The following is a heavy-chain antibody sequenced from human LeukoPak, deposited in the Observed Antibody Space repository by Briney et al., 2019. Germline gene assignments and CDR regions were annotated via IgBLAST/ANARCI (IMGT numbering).Heavy chain of an antibody. D-gene: IGHD1-26*01. Sequence: PSETLSLTCTVSGGSVSSGSYYWGWIRQPPGKGLEYIGYIYYSGSTNYNPSLMSRAIISVDTSEDQFSLKLRSVTAADTAVYYCARDLWELQSAFDLWGQGTMVTVSS. CDR2: IYYSGST. V-gene: IGHV4-61*01. CDR1: GGSVSSGSYY. CDR3: ARDLWELQSAFDL. J-gene: IGHJ3*01.